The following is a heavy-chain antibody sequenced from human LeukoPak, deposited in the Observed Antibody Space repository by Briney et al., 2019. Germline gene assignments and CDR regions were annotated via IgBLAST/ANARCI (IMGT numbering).Heavy chain of an antibody. CDR2: INHSGST. D-gene: IGHD1-26*01. CDR1: GGSFSSYY. V-gene: IGHV4-34*01. J-gene: IGHJ4*02. Sequence: SETLSLTCGVYGGSFSSYYWSWIRQPPGKGLEWIGEINHSGSTNYNPSLKSRVTISVDTPKNQFSLKLSSVTAADTAVYYCARRAGVVGATDYWGQGTLVTVSS. CDR3: ARRAGVVGATDY.